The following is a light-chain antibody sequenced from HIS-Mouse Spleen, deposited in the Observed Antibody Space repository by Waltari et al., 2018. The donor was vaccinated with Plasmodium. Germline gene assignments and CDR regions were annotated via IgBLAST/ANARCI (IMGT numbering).Light chain of an antibody. Sequence: EIVITQSPATLSVSPGARATLSCRASQSVSSNLAWYQQKPGQAHRLLIYGASTRATSIPARFSGSGSGTEFTLTISSLQSEDFAVYYCQQYNNWSFTFGPGTKVDIK. J-gene: IGKJ3*01. CDR1: QSVSSN. CDR2: GAS. CDR3: QQYNNWSFT. V-gene: IGKV3-15*01.